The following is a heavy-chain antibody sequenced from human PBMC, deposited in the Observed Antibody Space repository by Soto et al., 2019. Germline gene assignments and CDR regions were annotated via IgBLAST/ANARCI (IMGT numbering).Heavy chain of an antibody. V-gene: IGHV3-23*01. CDR3: TKDREGGVYALAEYFEH. CDR2: ISGSGGST. CDR1: GFTFSSYA. D-gene: IGHD2-2*01. J-gene: IGHJ1*01. Sequence: GGSLRLSCAASGFTFSSYAMSWVRQAPGKGLEWVSAISGSGGSTYYADSVKGRFTISRDNSKNTLYLQMNSLRAEDTAVYYCTKDREGGVYALAEYFEHWGQGTLVTGFS.